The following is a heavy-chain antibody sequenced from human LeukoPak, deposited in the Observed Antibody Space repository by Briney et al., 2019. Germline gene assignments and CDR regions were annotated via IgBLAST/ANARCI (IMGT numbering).Heavy chain of an antibody. J-gene: IGHJ3*02. V-gene: IGHV3-7*01. D-gene: IGHD1-14*01. CDR2: INQDGSKN. CDR1: GFTFSTSW. CDR3: ARDPHHGSLDI. Sequence: PGGSLRLSCTASGFTFSTSWMTWVRQAPGKGLEWVALINQDGSKNNYVDSVKGRFIISRDNAKSSLFLQMNSLRAEDTALYYRARDPHHGSLDIWGQGTMVTVSS.